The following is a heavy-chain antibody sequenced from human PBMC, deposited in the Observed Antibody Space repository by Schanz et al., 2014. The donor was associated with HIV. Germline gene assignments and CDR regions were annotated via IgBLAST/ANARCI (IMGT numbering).Heavy chain of an antibody. J-gene: IGHJ4*02. CDR2: IWFDGSNK. CDR3: ARETRSRGGDCYPLDY. CDR1: GFTFSSYG. Sequence: QVQLVESGGGVVQPGRSLRLSCAASGFTFSSYGMHWVRQAPGKGLEWVAVIWFDGSNKYYADSVKGRFTTSKDNAKTSLYLQMNSLRDEDTAVYYCARETRSRGGDCYPLDYWGQGTLVTVSS. D-gene: IGHD2-21*02. V-gene: IGHV3-33*08.